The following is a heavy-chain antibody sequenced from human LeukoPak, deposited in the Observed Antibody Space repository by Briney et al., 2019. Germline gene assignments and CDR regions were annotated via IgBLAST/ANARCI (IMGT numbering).Heavy chain of an antibody. CDR3: AKEATCYYDSERNPLDY. CDR2: IRYDGSNK. D-gene: IGHD3-22*01. CDR1: GFTFSSYG. Sequence: GGSLRLSCAASGFTFSSYGMHWVRQAPGKGLEWVAFIRYDGSNKYYADSVKGRFTISRDNSKNTLYLQMNSLRAEDTAVYYCAKEATCYYDSERNPLDYWGQGTLVAVSS. V-gene: IGHV3-30*02. J-gene: IGHJ4*02.